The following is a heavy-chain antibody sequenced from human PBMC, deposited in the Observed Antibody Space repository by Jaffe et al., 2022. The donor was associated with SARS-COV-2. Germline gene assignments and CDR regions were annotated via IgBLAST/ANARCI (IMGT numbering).Heavy chain of an antibody. J-gene: IGHJ4*02. CDR2: ISWNSDSI. V-gene: IGHV3-9*01. CDR1: GFSFDDYA. D-gene: IGHD5-18*01. Sequence: EVQLVESGGGLVQPGRSLRLSCAASGFSFDDYAMHWVRQAPGKGLEWVSGISWNSDSIDYADSVKGRFTISRDNAKNSLYLQMNSLRAEDTALYYCAKDVGRRAYSPDRWGQGSLVTVSS. CDR3: AKDVGRRAYSPDR.